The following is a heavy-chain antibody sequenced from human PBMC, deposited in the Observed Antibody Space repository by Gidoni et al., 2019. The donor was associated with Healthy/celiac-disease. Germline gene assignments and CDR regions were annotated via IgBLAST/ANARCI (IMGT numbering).Heavy chain of an antibody. J-gene: IGHJ4*02. V-gene: IGHV4-61*02. CDR1: GGSISSGSYY. Sequence: QVQLQESGPGLVKPSQTLSLTCTVSGGSISSGSYYWSWLRQPAGKGLEWIGRIYTSGSTNYNPSLKSRVTISVDTSKNQFSLKLSSVTAADTAVYYCARGYCTNGVCFFGDYWGQGTLVTVSS. CDR2: IYTSGST. CDR3: ARGYCTNGVCFFGDY. D-gene: IGHD2-8*01.